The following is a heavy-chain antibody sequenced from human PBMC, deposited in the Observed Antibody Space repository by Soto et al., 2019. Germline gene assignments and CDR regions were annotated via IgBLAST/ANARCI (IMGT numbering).Heavy chain of an antibody. CDR3: AKGPYYDFWSGLGPYNWYFDL. D-gene: IGHD3-3*01. V-gene: IGHV3-23*01. CDR2: ISGSGGST. J-gene: IGHJ2*01. Sequence: EVQLLESGGGLVQPGGSLRLSCAASGFTFSSYAMSWVRQAPGKGLEWVSAISGSGGSTYYADSVKGRFTISRDNSKNTLYLQMNSLRAEDTAVYYCAKGPYYDFWSGLGPYNWYFDLWGRGTLVTVSS. CDR1: GFTFSSYA.